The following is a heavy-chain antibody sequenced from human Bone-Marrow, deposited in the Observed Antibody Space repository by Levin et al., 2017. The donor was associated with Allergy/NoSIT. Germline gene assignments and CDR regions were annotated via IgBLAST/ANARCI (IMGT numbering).Heavy chain of an antibody. CDR2: IYSGGGT. CDR1: GFTVSNNY. Sequence: GGSLRLSCAASGFTVSNNYMSWVRQAPGKGLEWVSFIYSGGGTYYADSVKGRFTISRDNARNSLYLQMNSLRAEDTAVYYCARERIWIPARSKASVPHFEYWGQGTLVTVSS. V-gene: IGHV3-53*01. D-gene: IGHD2-2*01. CDR3: ARERIWIPARSKASVPHFEY. J-gene: IGHJ4*02.